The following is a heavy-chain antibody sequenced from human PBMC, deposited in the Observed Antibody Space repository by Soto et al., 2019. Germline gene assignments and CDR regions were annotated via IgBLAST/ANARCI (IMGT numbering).Heavy chain of an antibody. D-gene: IGHD2-15*01. CDR1: GGSFSGYY. CDR2: INHSGST. CDR3: ARGQGYCSGGSCSTHYYYYGMDV. J-gene: IGHJ6*02. V-gene: IGHV4-34*01. Sequence: SETLSLTCAVYGGSFSGYYWSWIRKPPGKGLEWIGEINHSGSTNYNPSLKSRVTISVDTSKNQFSLKLSSVTAADTAVYYCARGQGYCSGGSCSTHYYYYGMDVWGQGTTVTVS.